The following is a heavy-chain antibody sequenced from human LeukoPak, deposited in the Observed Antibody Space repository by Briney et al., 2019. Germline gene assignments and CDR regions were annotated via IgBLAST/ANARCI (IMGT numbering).Heavy chain of an antibody. CDR1: GGSFSGYY. D-gene: IGHD3-3*01. Sequence: SETLSLTCAVYGGSFSGYYWSWIRQPPGKGLEWIGEINHSGSTNYNPSLKSRVTISVDTSKNQFSLKLSSVTAADTAVYYCARARGYYDFWSGYYKEAGQFDYWGQGTLVTVSS. V-gene: IGHV4-34*01. J-gene: IGHJ4*02. CDR2: INHSGST. CDR3: ARARGYYDFWSGYYKEAGQFDY.